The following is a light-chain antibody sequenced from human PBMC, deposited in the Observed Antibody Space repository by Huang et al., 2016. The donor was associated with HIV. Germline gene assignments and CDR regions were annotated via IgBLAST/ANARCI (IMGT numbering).Light chain of an antibody. J-gene: IGKJ5*01. CDR1: QSVDYY. CDR2: DAS. V-gene: IGKV3-11*01. CDR3: QQRSVWPPIT. Sequence: EIVLTQSPATLSLSPGERATLSCRASQSVDYYLAWYQQKPGQAPRLLIFDASNRATGVPARFSGSGSGTDFTLTISSLEPEDFAVYYCQQRSVWPPITFGQGTQLEIK.